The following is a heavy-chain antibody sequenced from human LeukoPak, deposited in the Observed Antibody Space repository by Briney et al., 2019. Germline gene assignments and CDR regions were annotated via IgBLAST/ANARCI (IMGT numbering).Heavy chain of an antibody. CDR3: ASGVAAGTLTFFDY. D-gene: IGHD6-13*01. V-gene: IGHV3-23*01. Sequence: GGSLRLSCAASGFTFSSYAMSWVRQAPGKGLEWVSSITGSDGSTYYADSVKGRFTISRDNSKNTLYLQMSSLRAEDTAVYYCASGVAAGTLTFFDYWGQGTLVTVSS. CDR1: GFTFSSYA. CDR2: ITGSDGST. J-gene: IGHJ4*02.